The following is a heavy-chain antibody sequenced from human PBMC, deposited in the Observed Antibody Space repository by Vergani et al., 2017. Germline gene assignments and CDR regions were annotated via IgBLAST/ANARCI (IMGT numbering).Heavy chain of an antibody. Sequence: EVHLVESGGGVVRPGGSLRLSCAASGFTFDDYVMSWVRQVPGKGLEWVSGINWNGGSTGYADSVKGRFTISRDNAKNSLYLQMNSLRAEDTALYYCARGLXDCNSYSCSPPYYWGQGILVTVSS. CDR1: GFTFDDYV. CDR2: INWNGGST. CDR3: ARGLXDCNSYSCSPPYY. J-gene: IGHJ4*02. D-gene: IGHD2-2*01. V-gene: IGHV3-20*04.